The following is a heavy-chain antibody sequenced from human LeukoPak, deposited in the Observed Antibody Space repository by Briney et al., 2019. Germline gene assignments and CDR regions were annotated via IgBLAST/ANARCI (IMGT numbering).Heavy chain of an antibody. J-gene: IGHJ3*02. CDR2: IYSGGPT. V-gene: IGHV3-53*01. CDR3: ARGGQRSSGWYRDAFDI. Sequence: GGSLRLSCAASGFTVSNNYMNWVRQAPGKGLEWVSVIYSGGPTYYADSVKGRFTISRDISKNTLYLQMNSLTAEDTAVYYCARGGQRSSGWYRDAFDIWGQGTMVTVSS. D-gene: IGHD6-19*01. CDR1: GFTVSNNY.